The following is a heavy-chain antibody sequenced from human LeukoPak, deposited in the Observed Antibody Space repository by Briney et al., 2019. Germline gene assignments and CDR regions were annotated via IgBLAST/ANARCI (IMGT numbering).Heavy chain of an antibody. V-gene: IGHV1-8*01. D-gene: IGHD2-8*01. J-gene: IGHJ6*02. CDR3: ARGPVPHCTKCLWLVYYRIEV. CDR1: GYTFTSYD. CDR2: MNPNSGNT. Sequence: ASVKVSCKASGYTFTSYDINWVRQATGQGLEWMGWMNPNSGNTGYAQKFQGRVTMTRNTSISTAYMELSSLRSEDTAVYYCARGPVPHCTKCLWLVYYRIEVLGQGTTVTVSS.